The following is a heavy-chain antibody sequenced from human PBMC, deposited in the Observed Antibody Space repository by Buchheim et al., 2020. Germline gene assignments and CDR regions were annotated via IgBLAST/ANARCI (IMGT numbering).Heavy chain of an antibody. Sequence: EVQLVESGGGLVQPGGSLRLSCAASGFTFSSYEMNWVRQAPGKGLEWVSYISSSGSTIYYADSVKGRFTISRDNAKNSLYLQMNSLRAEDTAVYYCARLIAATPLYYYYGMDVWGQGTT. CDR3: ARLIAATPLYYYYGMDV. V-gene: IGHV3-48*03. J-gene: IGHJ6*02. D-gene: IGHD6-6*01. CDR1: GFTFSSYE. CDR2: ISSSGSTI.